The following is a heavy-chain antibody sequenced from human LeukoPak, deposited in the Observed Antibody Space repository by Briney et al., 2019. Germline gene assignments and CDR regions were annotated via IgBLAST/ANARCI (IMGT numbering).Heavy chain of an antibody. D-gene: IGHD5-24*01. CDR3: ARDRSARWLELDH. J-gene: IGHJ4*02. CDR1: GFTVSDSY. Sequence: GGSLRLSCAASGFTVSDSYMSWVRQAPGKGLEWVSGTYSGGSTYHADSVKGRFTVSRDNSKNTLYLQMNSLRDDDTAVYYCARDRSARWLELDHWGQGTQVTVSS. V-gene: IGHV3-53*05. CDR2: TYSGGST.